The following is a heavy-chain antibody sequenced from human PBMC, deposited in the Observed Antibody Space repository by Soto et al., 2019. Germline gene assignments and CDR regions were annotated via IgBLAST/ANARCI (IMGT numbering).Heavy chain of an antibody. Sequence: PXESLMISCKGSGYSFTSYWIGWVRQMPGKGLEWMGIIYPGDSDTRYSPSFQGQATISADKSISTAYLQWSSLKASDTAMYYCARAVTTYYYGMDVWGQGTTVTVS. CDR2: IYPGDSDT. D-gene: IGHD4-17*01. J-gene: IGHJ6*02. CDR3: ARAVTTYYYGMDV. V-gene: IGHV5-51*01. CDR1: GYSFTSYW.